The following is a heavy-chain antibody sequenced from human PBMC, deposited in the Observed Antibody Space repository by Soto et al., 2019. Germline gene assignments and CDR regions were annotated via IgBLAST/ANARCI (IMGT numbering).Heavy chain of an antibody. D-gene: IGHD2-15*01. CDR3: VSQDNRLGDSFDY. J-gene: IGHJ4*02. CDR2: ILYSGAT. V-gene: IGHV4-39*01. CDR1: GDSISIRSYY. Sequence: SETLSLTCTVSGDSISIRSYYWGWIRQPPGKGLEYIGIILYSGATYYSPSLKSRVTISVDTSRNQFSLYLSSVTAADTAVYFCVSQDNRLGDSFDYWGPGALVTVSS.